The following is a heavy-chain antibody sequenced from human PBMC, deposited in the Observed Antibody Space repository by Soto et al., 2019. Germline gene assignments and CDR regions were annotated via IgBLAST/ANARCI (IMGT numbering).Heavy chain of an antibody. V-gene: IGHV3-23*01. D-gene: IGHD3-10*01. Sequence: EVQLLESGGGLVQPGGSLRLSCAASGFTFNNYAMSWVREAPGKGLEWVSVISGSGQRTSYAASVKRRFTVSSDNSKNTVDLHVKSLRAEDTAVYYCAKDSYQGSGSYITPYYFDSWGQGTLITVSS. J-gene: IGHJ4*02. CDR1: GFTFNNYA. CDR3: AKDSYQGSGSYITPYYFDS. CDR2: ISGSGQRT.